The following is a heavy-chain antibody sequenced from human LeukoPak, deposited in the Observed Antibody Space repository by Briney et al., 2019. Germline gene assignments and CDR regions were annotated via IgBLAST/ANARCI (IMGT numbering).Heavy chain of an antibody. D-gene: IGHD3-22*01. J-gene: IGHJ4*02. CDR1: GFAFRNNA. V-gene: IGHV3-64D*09. CDR2: ISSNGGTT. Sequence: PGGSLRLSCSASGFAFRNNAMHWLRQAPGKGLEYVSGISSNGGTTDYADSVKGRFTISRDNSKNTLYLQMSSLRPEDTSLYYCASTYVFDSSGYYPFDYWGQGAQVTVSS. CDR3: ASTYVFDSSGYYPFDY.